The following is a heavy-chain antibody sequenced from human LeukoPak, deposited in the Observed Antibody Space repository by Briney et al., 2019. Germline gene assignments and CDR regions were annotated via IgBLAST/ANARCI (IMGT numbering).Heavy chain of an antibody. CDR3: ARAAGSRFLEWLPMDV. CDR2: MNPNSGNT. V-gene: IGHV1-8*01. CDR1: GHTFTSYD. D-gene: IGHD3-3*01. J-gene: IGHJ6*04. Sequence: GASVKVSFKASGHTFTSYDINWVRQATGQGLEWMGWMNPNSGNTGYAQKFQGRVTMTRNTSISTAYMELSSLRSEDTAVYYCARAAGSRFLEWLPMDVWGKGTTVTVSS.